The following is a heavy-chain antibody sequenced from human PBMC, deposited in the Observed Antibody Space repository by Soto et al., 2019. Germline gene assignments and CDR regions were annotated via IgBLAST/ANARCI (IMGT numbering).Heavy chain of an antibody. CDR1: GFTFSNYA. J-gene: IGHJ4*02. D-gene: IGHD2-21*02. CDR2: ISSDGSNK. V-gene: IGHV3-30-3*01. CDR3: ARGGLVLTSIPFRLDY. Sequence: GGSLRLSCAASGFTFSNYAMHWVRQAPGKGLEWVAIISSDGSNKYYAASVKGRFTISRDNSKYTLYLQINSLKTEDTAVYYCARGGLVLTSIPFRLDYWGQGTLVTVSS.